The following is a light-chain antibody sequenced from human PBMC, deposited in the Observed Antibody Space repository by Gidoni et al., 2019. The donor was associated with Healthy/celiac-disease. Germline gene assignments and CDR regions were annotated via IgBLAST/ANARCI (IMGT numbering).Light chain of an antibody. CDR2: DAS. J-gene: IGKJ4*01. CDR1: QSVSSY. CDR3: QQRSNWPRLT. Sequence: EIVLTQSPATLSLSPGERATLSCRASQSVSSYLAWYPQKPGQAPRLLIYDASNRATGIPARFSGSGSGTDFTLTISSLEPEDFAVYYCQQRSNWPRLTFGGXTKVEIK. V-gene: IGKV3-11*01.